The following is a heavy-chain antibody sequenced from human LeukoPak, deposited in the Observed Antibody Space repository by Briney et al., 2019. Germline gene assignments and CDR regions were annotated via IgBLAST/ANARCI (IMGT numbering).Heavy chain of an antibody. CDR3: ARGSVYYYDSSGHWGY. Sequence: PGGSLRLSCAASGFTFSSYEMNWVRQAPGKGLEWVSYISSSGSTIYYADSVKGRFPISRDNAKNSLYLQMNSLRAEDTAVYYCARGSVYYYDSSGHWGYWGQGTLVTVSS. J-gene: IGHJ4*02. D-gene: IGHD3-22*01. V-gene: IGHV3-48*03. CDR1: GFTFSSYE. CDR2: ISSSGSTI.